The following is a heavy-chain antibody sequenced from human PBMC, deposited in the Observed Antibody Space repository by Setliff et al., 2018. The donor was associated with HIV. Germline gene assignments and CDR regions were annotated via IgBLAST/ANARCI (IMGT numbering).Heavy chain of an antibody. V-gene: IGHV4-34*01. Sequence: KTSETLSLTCAVYGGSFSVYYWSWIRQAPGKGLEWIGEINHSGRTNYNPSLKSRVTISVDTSKNQFSLTLSSLTAADTAVYYCARGPPAEDYYYYMDVWGEGTTVTRLL. CDR3: ARGPPAEDYYYYMDV. CDR2: INHSGRT. CDR1: GGSFSVYY. J-gene: IGHJ6*03.